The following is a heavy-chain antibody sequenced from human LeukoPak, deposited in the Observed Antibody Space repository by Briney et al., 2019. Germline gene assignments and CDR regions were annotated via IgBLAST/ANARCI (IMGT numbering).Heavy chain of an antibody. CDR2: ISAYNGNT. V-gene: IGHV1-18*04. J-gene: IGHJ4*02. CDR1: GYTFITND. D-gene: IGHD6-6*01. Sequence: ASVKVSCKASGYTFITNDISWVRQAPGQGLEWMGWISAYNGNTNYAQKLQGRVTMTTDTSTSTAYMELRSLRSDDTAVYYCARGYSSSSHFDYWGQGTLVTVSS. CDR3: ARGYSSSSHFDY.